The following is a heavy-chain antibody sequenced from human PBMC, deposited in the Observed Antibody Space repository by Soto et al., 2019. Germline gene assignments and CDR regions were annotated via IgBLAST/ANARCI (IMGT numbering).Heavy chain of an antibody. J-gene: IGHJ4*02. CDR3: ARAPVGLDTISYFDY. D-gene: IGHD3-3*01. Sequence: PAETLSLTGTVSGYSVSSVGFHWAWLRRPPGKGLEWIGYIYNVGSTYYRPSLESRMHMSLDQTRNHYSLRLTSVTAADTAVYFCARAPVGLDTISYFDYWGQGKLVTAPQ. CDR2: IYNVGST. V-gene: IGHV4-30-4*01. CDR1: GYSVSSVGFH.